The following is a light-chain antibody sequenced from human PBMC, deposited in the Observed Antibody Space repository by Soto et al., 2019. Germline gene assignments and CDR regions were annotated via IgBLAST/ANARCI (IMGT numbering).Light chain of an antibody. CDR3: QQANSFPRT. CDR2: AAS. J-gene: IGKJ1*01. Sequence: DIQMTQSPSSVSASVGDRVTITCRASQAISTWLAWYQQKPGKAPKRLIHAASNLQTGVPSRFSGSGSGTDFTLTISSLQPEDFATYYCQQANSFPRTFGQGTKVEIK. V-gene: IGKV1D-12*01. CDR1: QAISTW.